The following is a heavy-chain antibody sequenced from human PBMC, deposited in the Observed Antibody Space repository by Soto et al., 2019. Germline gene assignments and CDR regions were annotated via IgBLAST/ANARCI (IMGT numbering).Heavy chain of an antibody. V-gene: IGHV3-48*02. Sequence: GGSLRLSCAAAGFTFSSYSMNWVRQAPGKGLEWVSYISSSSTTVYYADSVKGRFTISRDKAKKSLYLQMNSLRDEDTAVYYCARDRDMRVGATPYFDYWGQGTLVTVSS. CDR3: ARDRDMRVGATPYFDY. D-gene: IGHD1-26*01. J-gene: IGHJ4*02. CDR2: ISSSSTTV. CDR1: GFTFSSYS.